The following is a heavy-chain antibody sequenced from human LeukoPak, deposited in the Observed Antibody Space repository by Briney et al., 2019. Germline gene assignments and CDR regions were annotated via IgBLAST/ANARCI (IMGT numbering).Heavy chain of an antibody. CDR3: ARERTDTSMYY. V-gene: IGHV4-61*02. J-gene: IGHJ4*02. CDR2: IYTSGST. D-gene: IGHD5-18*01. Sequence: SETLSLTCTVSGGSISSGSYYWTWIRQPAGKGLEWIGRIYTSGSTNHNPSLKSRFTISLDTSKNQFSLKRISVTAADTAVYFCARERTDTSMYYWGQRTLVTVSS. CDR1: GGSISSGSYY.